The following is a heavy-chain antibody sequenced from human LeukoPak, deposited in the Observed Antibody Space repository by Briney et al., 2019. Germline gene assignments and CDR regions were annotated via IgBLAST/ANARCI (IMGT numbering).Heavy chain of an antibody. Sequence: SETLSLTCTVSGGSISSSSYYWGWIRQPPGKGLEWSGSIYYSGSTYYNPSLKSRVTISVDTSKNQFSLKLSSVTAADTAVYYCARGIAAAGTYYYYGMDVWGQGTRSPSP. CDR1: GGSISSSSYY. CDR3: ARGIAAAGTYYYYGMDV. D-gene: IGHD6-13*01. V-gene: IGHV4-39*07. CDR2: IYYSGST. J-gene: IGHJ6*02.